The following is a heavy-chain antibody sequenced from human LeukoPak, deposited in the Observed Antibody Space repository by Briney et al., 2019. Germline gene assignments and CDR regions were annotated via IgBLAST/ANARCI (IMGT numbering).Heavy chain of an antibody. CDR2: ISSSGSTI. Sequence: GGSLRLSCAASGFTFSSYEMNWVRQAPGKGLEWVSYISSSGSTIYYADSVKGRFAISRDNTKNSLYLQMNSLRAEDTAVYYCARGGGGVITMTDGWFDPWGQGTLVTVSS. J-gene: IGHJ5*02. D-gene: IGHD3-16*01. CDR3: ARGGGGVITMTDGWFDP. V-gene: IGHV3-48*03. CDR1: GFTFSSYE.